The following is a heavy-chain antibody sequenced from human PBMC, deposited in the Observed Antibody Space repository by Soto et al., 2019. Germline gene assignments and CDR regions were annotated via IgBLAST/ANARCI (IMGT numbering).Heavy chain of an antibody. Sequence: EVQLVESGGGLVQPGGSLRLSCAASGFTFSAYWIHWVRQAPEKGLEWVSRIKTDGSSTDYADSVKGRFTISRDNAKNILYLQMDSLRVEDTAVDYCAKREGNTVGVFHWGHGNLVTVSS. D-gene: IGHD3-16*01. J-gene: IGHJ4*01. V-gene: IGHV3-74*01. CDR1: GFTFSAYW. CDR3: AKREGNTVGVFH. CDR2: IKTDGSST.